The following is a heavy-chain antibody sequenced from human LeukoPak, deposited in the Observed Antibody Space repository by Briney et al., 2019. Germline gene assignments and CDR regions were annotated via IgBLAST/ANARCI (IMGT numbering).Heavy chain of an antibody. CDR3: ALPIVDGEFY. V-gene: IGHV1-2*02. CDR2: INPNSGDT. J-gene: IGHJ4*02. D-gene: IGHD3-10*01. CDR1: GYTFTAYY. Sequence: GASVRVSCKASGYTFTAYYIHWVRQAPGQGLEWMGWINPNSGDTHYAQKFQDRVTMTRDTSISTAFMELSGLTSDDTAVFYCALPIVDGEFYWGQGTLLTVSS.